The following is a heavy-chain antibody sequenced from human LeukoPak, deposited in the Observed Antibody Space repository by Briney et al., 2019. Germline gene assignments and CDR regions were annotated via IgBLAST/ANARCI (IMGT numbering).Heavy chain of an antibody. CDR3: ARSYDSGNYDY. CDR2: IYYSGST. Sequence: LRLSCAASGFTFSSSAMSWVRQAPGKGLEWIGCIYYSGSTYYNPSLKSRVTISVDTSKSQFSLKLSSVTAADMAVYYCARSYDSGNYDYWGQGTLVTVSS. V-gene: IGHV4-31*02. D-gene: IGHD3-10*01. J-gene: IGHJ4*02. CDR1: GFTFSSSA.